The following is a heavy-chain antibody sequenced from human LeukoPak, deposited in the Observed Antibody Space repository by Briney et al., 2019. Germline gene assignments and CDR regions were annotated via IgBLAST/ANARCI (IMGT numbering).Heavy chain of an antibody. V-gene: IGHV3-30*04. D-gene: IGHD6-19*01. J-gene: IGHJ1*01. CDR2: ISYDGSNK. Sequence: GGSLRLSCAASGFTFSSYEMNWVRQAPGKGLGWVALISYDGSNKDYADSVKGRFTISRDNSKNTLYLQMNSLRSEDTAVYYCAREKAVAGTAKYFQHWGQGTLVIVSS. CDR1: GFTFSSYE. CDR3: AREKAVAGTAKYFQH.